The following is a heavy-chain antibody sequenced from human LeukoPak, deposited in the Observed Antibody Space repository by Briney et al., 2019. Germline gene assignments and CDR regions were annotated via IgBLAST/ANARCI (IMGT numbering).Heavy chain of an antibody. CDR3: AADRGSGSDL. V-gene: IGHV1-2*02. CDR2: INPNSGGT. CDR1: GYTFTGYY. J-gene: IGHJ2*01. Sequence: ASVKVSCKASGYTFTGYYMHWVRQAPGQGLEWMGWINPNSGGTNYAQKFQGRVTMTRDTSISTAYMELSSLRSEDTAVYYCAADRGSGSDLWGRGTLVTVSS. D-gene: IGHD3-3*01.